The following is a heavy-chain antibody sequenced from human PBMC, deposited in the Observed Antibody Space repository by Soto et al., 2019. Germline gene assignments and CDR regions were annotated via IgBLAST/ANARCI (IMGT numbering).Heavy chain of an antibody. D-gene: IGHD5-12*01. CDR1: GGTFSSYA. Sequence: QVQLVQSGAEVKKPGSSVKVSCKASGGTFSSYAISWVRQAPGQGLEWMGGIIPIFGTANYAQKFQGRVTITADESTSTADMELSSLRSEDTAVYYCARDERLHLLPNPLYYYYYGMDVWGQGTTVTVSS. CDR2: IIPIFGTA. J-gene: IGHJ6*02. V-gene: IGHV1-69*01. CDR3: ARDERLHLLPNPLYYYYYGMDV.